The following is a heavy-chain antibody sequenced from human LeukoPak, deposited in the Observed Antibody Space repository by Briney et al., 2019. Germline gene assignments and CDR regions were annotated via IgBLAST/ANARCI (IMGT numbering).Heavy chain of an antibody. J-gene: IGHJ4*02. Sequence: ASVEVSCKASGYTFTSNYIHWVRQAPGQGLEWMGMIYPRDGSTSYAQKFQGRVTVTRDTSTSTVHMELSGLRSEDTAVYHCARDQEGFDYWGQGTLVTVSS. V-gene: IGHV1-46*01. CDR3: ARDQEGFDY. CDR2: IYPRDGST. CDR1: GYTFTSNY.